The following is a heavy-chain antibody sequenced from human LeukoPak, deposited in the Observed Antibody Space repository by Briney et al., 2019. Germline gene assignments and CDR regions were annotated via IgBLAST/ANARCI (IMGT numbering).Heavy chain of an antibody. D-gene: IGHD7-27*01. Sequence: SETLSLTCTVSGGSINYYYWMWIRQPPGKGLEWIGYIYYSGGTHYNPSLKSRVTMLVDTSKNQFSLKLTAVTAADTAVYYCARETPGAGRFDYWGQGSLVTVSS. CDR3: ARETPGAGRFDY. V-gene: IGHV4-59*01. CDR1: GGSINYYY. J-gene: IGHJ4*02. CDR2: IYYSGGT.